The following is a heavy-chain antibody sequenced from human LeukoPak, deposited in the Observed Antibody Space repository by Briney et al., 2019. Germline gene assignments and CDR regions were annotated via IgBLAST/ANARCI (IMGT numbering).Heavy chain of an antibody. D-gene: IGHD1-26*01. Sequence: SETLSPTCAVYGGSFSGYYWSWIRQPPGKGLEWIGEINHSGSTNYNPSLKSRVTISVDTSKNQFSLKLSSVTAADTAVYYCARAWVGATPVNWFDPWGQGTLVTVSS. J-gene: IGHJ5*02. CDR2: INHSGST. CDR3: ARAWVGATPVNWFDP. V-gene: IGHV4-34*01. CDR1: GGSFSGYY.